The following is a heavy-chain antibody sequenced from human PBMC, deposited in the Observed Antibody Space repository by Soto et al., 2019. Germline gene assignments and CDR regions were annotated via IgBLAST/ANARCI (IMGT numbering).Heavy chain of an antibody. CDR2: ISGSGGST. J-gene: IGHJ4*02. CDR1: GFTFSSYS. D-gene: IGHD1-26*01. Sequence: PXGFLRLSFAASGFTFSSYSMSWVRQAPGKGLEWVSAISGSGGSTYYADSVKGRFTISRDNSKNTLYLQMNSLRAEDTAVYYCAKDKVPTPYSGSPLDYCGQGTLVTVSS. V-gene: IGHV3-23*01. CDR3: AKDKVPTPYSGSPLDY.